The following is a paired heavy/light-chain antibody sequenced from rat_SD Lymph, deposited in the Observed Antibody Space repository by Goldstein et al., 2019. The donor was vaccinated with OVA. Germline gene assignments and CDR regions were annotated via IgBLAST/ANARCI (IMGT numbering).Heavy chain of an antibody. D-gene: IGHD5-1*01. Sequence: EVQLQESGPGLVKPSQSLSITCSVTGYSITNNFWGWIRKFPGNKMEWMGYISYSGSSSYNPSLKSRISITRDTSRNQFFLQLNSVTTEDTATYYCARYRNWDYFDYWGQGVMVTVSS. J-gene: IGHJ2*01. CDR2: ISYSGSS. CDR3: ARYRNWDYFDY. CDR1: GYSITNNF. V-gene: IGHV3-1*01.
Light chain of an antibody. CDR1: QSLLYSENKKNS. CDR3: EQYYDTWT. J-gene: IGKJ1*01. V-gene: IGKV8S4*01. Sequence: DIVMTQTPSSQAVSVGEKVTMNCKSSQSLLYSENKKNSLAWYQQKPGQSPKLLISWTSTRESGVPDRFIGSGSGTDFTLTISSVQAEDLAIYYCEQYYDTWTFGGGTKLELK. CDR2: WTS.